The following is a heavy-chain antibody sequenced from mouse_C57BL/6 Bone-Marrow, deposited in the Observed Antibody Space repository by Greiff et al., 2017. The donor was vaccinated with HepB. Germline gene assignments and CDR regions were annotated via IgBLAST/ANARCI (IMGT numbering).Heavy chain of an antibody. Sequence: QVQLQQSGAELARPGASVKLSCKASGYTFTSYGISWVKQRTGQGLEWIGEIYPRSGNTYYNEKFKGKATLTADKSSSTAYMELRSLTSEDSAVYFCARKSNPPYWYFDVWGTRTTVTASS. V-gene: IGHV1-81*01. J-gene: IGHJ1*03. D-gene: IGHD2-5*01. CDR2: IYPRSGNT. CDR1: GYTFTSYG. CDR3: ARKSNPPYWYFDV.